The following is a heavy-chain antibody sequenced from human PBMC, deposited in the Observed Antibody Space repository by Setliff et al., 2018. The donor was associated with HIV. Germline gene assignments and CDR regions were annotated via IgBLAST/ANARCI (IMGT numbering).Heavy chain of an antibody. D-gene: IGHD1-26*01. Sequence: PGGSLRLSCAASGFTFSNAWMNWVRQAPGKGLEWVGRIKAKSDGGTIEYAAPVKDRFRISGDDSETTLYLQMSSLKIEDTAVYYCTTQWAGNWFDPWGQGTLVTVSS. CDR2: IKAKSDGGTI. CDR3: TTQWAGNWFDP. V-gene: IGHV3-15*01. CDR1: GFTFSNAW. J-gene: IGHJ5*02.